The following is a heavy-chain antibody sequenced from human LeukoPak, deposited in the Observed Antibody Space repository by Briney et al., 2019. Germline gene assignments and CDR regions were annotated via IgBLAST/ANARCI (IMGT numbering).Heavy chain of an antibody. D-gene: IGHD2-2*01. CDR2: IYYGGIT. Sequence: PSETLSLTCADSGGSTSGYYWSWIRQPPGKRLGWIGYIYYGGITNYSPSLKSRVTISLDTSKNQFSLKLSSVTAADTAVYYCARVESTRAIDYWGQGTLVTVSS. CDR3: ARVESTRAIDY. CDR1: GGSTSGYY. V-gene: IGHV4-59*01. J-gene: IGHJ4*02.